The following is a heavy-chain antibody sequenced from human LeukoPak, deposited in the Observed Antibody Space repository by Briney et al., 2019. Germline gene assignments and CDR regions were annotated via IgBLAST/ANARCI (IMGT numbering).Heavy chain of an antibody. CDR2: ISGSGGST. V-gene: IGHV3-23*01. J-gene: IGHJ4*02. CDR1: GFTFSSYA. D-gene: IGHD1-26*01. CDR3: AKAGNSGSYYFDY. Sequence: GGSLRLSCAASGFTFSSYAMTWVRQAPGKGLEWVSAISGSGGSTYYADSVKGRFTISRDNSKNTLYLQMNSLRAEDTAVYYCAKAGNSGSYYFDYWGQGTLVTVSS.